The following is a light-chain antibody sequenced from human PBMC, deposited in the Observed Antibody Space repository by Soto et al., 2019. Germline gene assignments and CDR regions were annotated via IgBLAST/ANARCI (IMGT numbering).Light chain of an antibody. J-gene: IGKJ1*01. Sequence: DIPMTQSPSSLSASVRDRVTITCRASQGISNYLAWYQQKPGKVPKLLIYAASTLQSGVPSRFSGSGSGTDFTLTISSVQPEDVATYYCQKYDSAPWTFGQGTKVEIK. CDR1: QGISNY. CDR3: QKYDSAPWT. CDR2: AAS. V-gene: IGKV1-27*01.